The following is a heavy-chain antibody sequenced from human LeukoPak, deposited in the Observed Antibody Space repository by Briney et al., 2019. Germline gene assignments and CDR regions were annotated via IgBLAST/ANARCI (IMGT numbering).Heavy chain of an antibody. D-gene: IGHD2-2*01. CDR2: MSEYGSDI. Sequence: GGSLRLSCAASGFTFSNYGLSWVRQAPGKGLEWVTHMSEYGSDIFYVDSVKGRFTISRDNAKNSLYLQMNSLRAEDTAVYYCARPRGCGSARCNNFDYWGQGILVTVSS. J-gene: IGHJ4*02. CDR1: GFTFSNYG. V-gene: IGHV3-7*01. CDR3: ARPRGCGSARCNNFDY.